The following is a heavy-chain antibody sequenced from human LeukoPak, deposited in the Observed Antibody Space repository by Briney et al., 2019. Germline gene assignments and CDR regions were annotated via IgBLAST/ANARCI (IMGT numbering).Heavy chain of an antibody. V-gene: IGHV3-66*02. CDR2: IYSGGST. D-gene: IGHD5-24*01. J-gene: IGHJ4*02. CDR1: GFTVSSNY. CDR3: ASPPMATTDY. Sequence: GGSLSLSCAASGFTVSSNYMSWVRQAPGKGLEWVSVIYSGGSTYYADSVKGRFTISRDNSKNTLYLQMNSLRAEDTAVYYCASPPMATTDYWGQGTLVTVSS.